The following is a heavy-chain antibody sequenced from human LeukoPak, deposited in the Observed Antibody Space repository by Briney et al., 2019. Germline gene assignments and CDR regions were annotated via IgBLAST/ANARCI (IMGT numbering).Heavy chain of an antibody. CDR3: ARTVSDYDSRGYHRDS. CDR1: GYTFTKYG. D-gene: IGHD3-22*01. Sequence: ASVKVSCKASGYTFTKYGISWVRQAPGQGLEWMGFISTYNGNTKSAQKLQGRVTMTTDTSTNTAYMELRSLRSDDTAMYYCARTVSDYDSRGYHRDSWGEGTLVTVSS. CDR2: ISTYNGNT. V-gene: IGHV1-18*01. J-gene: IGHJ4*02.